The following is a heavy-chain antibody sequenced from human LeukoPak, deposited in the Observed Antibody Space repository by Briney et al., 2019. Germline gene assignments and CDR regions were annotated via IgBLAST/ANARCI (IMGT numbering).Heavy chain of an antibody. Sequence: GGSLRLSCAASGFTLSSYSMNWVRQAPGKGLEWVSSISSSSSYIYYADSVKGRFTISRDNAKNSLYLQMNSLRAEDTAVYYCARELSAARTIIYYYYYGMDVWGQGTTVTVSS. V-gene: IGHV3-21*01. CDR1: GFTLSSYS. CDR3: ARELSAARTIIYYYYYGMDV. CDR2: ISSSSSYI. J-gene: IGHJ6*02. D-gene: IGHD6-13*01.